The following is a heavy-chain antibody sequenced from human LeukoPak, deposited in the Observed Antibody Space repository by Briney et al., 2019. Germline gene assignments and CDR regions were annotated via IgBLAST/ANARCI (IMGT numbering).Heavy chain of an antibody. V-gene: IGHV3-30*18. CDR1: GFTFSSYA. J-gene: IGHJ4*02. CDR2: ISYDGSYK. D-gene: IGHD6-19*01. CDR3: AKTYSSGWWDLDY. Sequence: GGSLRLSCAASGFTFSSYAMHWVRQAPGKGLEWVAAISYDGSYKYYADSVKGRFTISRDNSKNTLYLQMNSLRAEDTALYYCAKTYSSGWWDLDYWGQGTLVTVSS.